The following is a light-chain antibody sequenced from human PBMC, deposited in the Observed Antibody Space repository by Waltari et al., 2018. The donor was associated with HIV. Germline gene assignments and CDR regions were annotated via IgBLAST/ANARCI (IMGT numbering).Light chain of an antibody. V-gene: IGLV1-47*01. CDR3: AAWGNSLSLL. CDR2: RNN. CDR1: SSNIGSNS. Sequence: QSVLTQPPSASGTPGQTVIISCSGSSSNIGSNSVNWYQHLPGTAPKLLIYRNNQRPSGVPDRFSGSKSGISASLAISGLRSEDEADYYCAAWGNSLSLLFGGGTKLTVL. J-gene: IGLJ2*01.